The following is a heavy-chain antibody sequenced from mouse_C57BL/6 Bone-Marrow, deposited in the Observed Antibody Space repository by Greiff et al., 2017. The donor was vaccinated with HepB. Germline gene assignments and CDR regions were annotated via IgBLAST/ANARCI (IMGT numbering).Heavy chain of an antibody. J-gene: IGHJ3*01. CDR1: GYTFTSYW. CDR2: IDPSDSYT. D-gene: IGHD1-1*01. CDR3: ARSSYYYGSGGFAY. V-gene: IGHV1-69*01. Sequence: VQLQQPGAELVMPGASVKLSCKASGYTFTSYWMHWVKQRPGQGLEWIGEIDPSDSYTNYNQKFKGKSTLTVDKSSSTAYMQLSSLTSEDSAVYYCARSSYYYGSGGFAYWGQGTLVTVSA.